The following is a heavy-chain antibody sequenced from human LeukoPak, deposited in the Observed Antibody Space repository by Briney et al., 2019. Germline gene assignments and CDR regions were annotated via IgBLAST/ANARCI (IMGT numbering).Heavy chain of an antibody. CDR2: MNPNSGNT. Sequence: ASVKVSCKASGYTFTSYDINWVRQATGQGLEWMGWMNPNSGNTGYAQKFQGRVTMTRNTSISTAYMELSSLRSEDTAVYYCASAESRWYSITMIGGAFDIWGQGTMVTVSS. V-gene: IGHV1-8*01. D-gene: IGHD3-22*01. J-gene: IGHJ3*02. CDR1: GYTFTSYD. CDR3: ASAESRWYSITMIGGAFDI.